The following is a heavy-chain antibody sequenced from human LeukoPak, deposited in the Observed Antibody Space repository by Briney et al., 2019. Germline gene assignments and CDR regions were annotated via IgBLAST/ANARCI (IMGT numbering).Heavy chain of an antibody. CDR1: GLTLSTYW. J-gene: IGHJ4*02. Sequence: GESLRLSCATSGLTLSTYWMHWVRQAPGKGLAWVSRISTDGTSATYADSVKGRFTISRDNSKNTLYLQMNSLRAEDTAVYYCAKGAPAYGDYGFDYWGQGTLVTVSS. CDR2: ISTDGTSA. D-gene: IGHD4-17*01. CDR3: AKGAPAYGDYGFDY. V-gene: IGHV3-74*01.